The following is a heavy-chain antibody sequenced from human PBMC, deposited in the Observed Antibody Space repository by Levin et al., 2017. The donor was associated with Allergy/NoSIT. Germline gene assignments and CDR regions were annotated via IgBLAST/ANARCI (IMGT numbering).Heavy chain of an antibody. CDR3: ARDSLCVRSGGSCYPVWYFDL. V-gene: IGHV3-33*01. CDR1: GFTFSSYG. J-gene: IGHJ2*01. CDR2: IWYDGSNK. Sequence: GGSLRLSCAASGFTFSSYGMHWVRQAPGKGLEWVAVIWYDGSNKYYADSVKGRFTISRDNSKNTLYLQMNSLRAEDTAVYYCARDSLCVRSGGSCYPVWYFDLWGRGTLVTVSS. D-gene: IGHD2-15*01.